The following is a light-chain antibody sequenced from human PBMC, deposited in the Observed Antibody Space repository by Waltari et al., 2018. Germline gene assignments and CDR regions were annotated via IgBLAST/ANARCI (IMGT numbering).Light chain of an antibody. CDR1: AFPRQF. V-gene: IGLV3-25*03. CDR3: LSADSSGPYLYV. Sequence: SYELTQPPSVSVSPGQTARTTCSGDAFPRQFAYGYQQKPGQAPVLVIYKDTERPSGIPERFSGSSSGTTVTLTISGVQAEDEADYYCLSADSSGPYLYVFGTGTTVTVL. J-gene: IGLJ1*01. CDR2: KDT.